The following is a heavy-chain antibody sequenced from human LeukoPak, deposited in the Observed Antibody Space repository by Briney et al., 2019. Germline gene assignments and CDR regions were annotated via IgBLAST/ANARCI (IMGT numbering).Heavy chain of an antibody. CDR3: AGSVYYYYMDV. V-gene: IGHV3-11*01. CDR2: ISSSGSTI. CDR1: GFTFSDYY. J-gene: IGHJ6*03. Sequence: GGSLRLSCAASGFTFSDYYMSWIRQAPGKGLEWVSYISSSGSTIYYADSVKGRFTISRDNAKNSLYLQMNSLRAEDTAVYYCAGSVYYYYMDVWGKGTTVTVSS.